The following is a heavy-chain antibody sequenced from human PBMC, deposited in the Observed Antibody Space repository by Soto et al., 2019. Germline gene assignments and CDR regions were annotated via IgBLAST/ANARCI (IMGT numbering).Heavy chain of an antibody. CDR2: FYYSGTT. CDR3: ARAARDSGSDY. D-gene: IGHD5-12*01. CDR1: GGSISSSGYY. Sequence: QVQLQESGPGLVKPSQTLSLTCTVSGGSISSSGYYWSWIRQHPGKGLEWIGYFYYSGTTYYNPSLKSRVIISVDTSKNQFSLKLSSVTAADTAVYYCARAARDSGSDYWGQGTLVTVSS. J-gene: IGHJ4*02. V-gene: IGHV4-31*03.